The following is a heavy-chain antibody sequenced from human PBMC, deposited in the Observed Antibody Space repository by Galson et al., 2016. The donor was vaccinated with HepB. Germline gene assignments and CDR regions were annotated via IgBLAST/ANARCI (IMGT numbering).Heavy chain of an antibody. V-gene: IGHV3-30*18. J-gene: IGHJ6*02. CDR1: GFTFSSYG. CDR3: AKDRRYYDSSGYFWECYYYDGMVV. D-gene: IGHD3-22*01. CDR2: ISYDGSDK. Sequence: SLRLSCAASGFTFSSYGMHWVRQAPGKGLEWVAVISYDGSDKYYADSVKGRFTISRDNSKNTLNLQMNSLRAEDTAVYYCAKDRRYYDSSGYFWECYYYDGMVVWGQGTTVTVPS.